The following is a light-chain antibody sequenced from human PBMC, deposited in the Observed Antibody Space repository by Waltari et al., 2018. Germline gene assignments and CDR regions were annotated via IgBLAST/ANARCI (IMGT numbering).Light chain of an antibody. J-gene: IGKJ2*03. Sequence: DIQMTQSPSSLSASVGDRVTITCRASQTISSYLAWYQQKPGKVPKLLIYAASSLESGVPSRFSSSGSGTEFTLTISSLQPEDFATYYCQPHNSHPPYSYGQGTKVEIK. CDR2: AAS. CDR3: QPHNSHPPYS. CDR1: QTISSY. V-gene: IGKV1-17*03.